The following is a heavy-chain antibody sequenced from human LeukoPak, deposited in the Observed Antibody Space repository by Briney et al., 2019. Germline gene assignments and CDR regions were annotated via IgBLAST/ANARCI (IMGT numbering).Heavy chain of an antibody. J-gene: IGHJ6*02. Sequence: GRSLRLSCAASGFTFSGYGMHWVRQAPGKGLEWVAVISYDGSNKYYADSVKGRFTISRDNSKNTLYLQMNSLRAEDTAVYYCAKDQDYYGSDYYYYGMDVWGQGTLVTVSS. CDR1: GFTFSGYG. CDR2: ISYDGSNK. CDR3: AKDQDYYGSDYYYYGMDV. V-gene: IGHV3-30*18. D-gene: IGHD3-10*01.